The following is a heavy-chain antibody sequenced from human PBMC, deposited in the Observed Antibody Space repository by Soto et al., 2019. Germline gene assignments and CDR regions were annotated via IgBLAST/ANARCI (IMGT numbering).Heavy chain of an antibody. D-gene: IGHD3-10*01. CDR3: ARGPGSPRYYNGMDV. CDR1: GFTLSNHD. Sequence: GGSLRLSCAASGFTLSNHDMYWVRQATGKSLEWVSAIGIGGDTYYPASVKGRFTISRQNAKNSLYLQMNNLRAGDTAVYYCARGPGSPRYYNGMDVWGQGTTVTVSS. CDR2: IGIGGDT. J-gene: IGHJ6*02. V-gene: IGHV3-13*01.